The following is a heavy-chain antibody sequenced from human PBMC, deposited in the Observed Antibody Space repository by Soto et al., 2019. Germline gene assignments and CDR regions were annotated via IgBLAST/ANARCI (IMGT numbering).Heavy chain of an antibody. V-gene: IGHV4-39*01. CDR2: IHYTETT. D-gene: IGHD2-2*01. J-gene: IGHJ5*02. CDR3: ARPHCSSSNCPNWFDP. Sequence: QVQLQESGPGLVKPSETLSLTCTVSGGSISGSSYYWGWIRQPPGKGLEWIGSIHYTETTYYNPPFKSRVTIAXXTXKXXLFLKLSSVTAADTAVYYCARPHCSSSNCPNWFDPWGQGTLVTVSS. CDR1: GGSISGSSYY.